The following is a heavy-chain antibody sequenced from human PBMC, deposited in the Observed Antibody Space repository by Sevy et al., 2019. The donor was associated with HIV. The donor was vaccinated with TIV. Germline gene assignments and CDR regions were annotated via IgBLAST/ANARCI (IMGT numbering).Heavy chain of an antibody. CDR3: AKGPASDFWSGYTFNYFDY. Sequence: GGSLRLSCAASGFTFSSYAMSWVRQAPGKGLEWVSAISGSGGSPYYADSVKGRFTISRDNSKNTLYLQMNSLRAEDTAVYYCAKGPASDFWSGYTFNYFDYWGQGTLVIVSS. CDR2: ISGSGGSP. CDR1: GFTFSSYA. V-gene: IGHV3-23*01. D-gene: IGHD3-3*01. J-gene: IGHJ4*02.